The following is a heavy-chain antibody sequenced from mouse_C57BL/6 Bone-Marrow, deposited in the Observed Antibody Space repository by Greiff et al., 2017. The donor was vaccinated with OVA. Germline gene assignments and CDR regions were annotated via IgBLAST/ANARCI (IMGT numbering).Heavy chain of an antibody. V-gene: IGHV1-69*01. CDR3: AIYYDYDPYYFDY. CDR2: IDPSDSYT. J-gene: IGHJ2*01. CDR1: GYTFTSYW. D-gene: IGHD2-4*01. Sequence: QVQLQQPGAELVMPGASVKLSCKASGYTFTSYWMHWVKQRPGQGLEWIGEIDPSDSYTNYNQKFKGKSTLTVDKSSSTAYMQLSSLTSEDSAVYDCAIYYDYDPYYFDYWGQGTTLTVSS.